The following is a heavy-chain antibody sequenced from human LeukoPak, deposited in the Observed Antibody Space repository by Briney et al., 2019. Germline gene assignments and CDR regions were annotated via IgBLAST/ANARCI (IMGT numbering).Heavy chain of an antibody. CDR1: GGSFSGSY. J-gene: IGHJ5*02. V-gene: IGHV4-34*01. Sequence: SETLSLTCAVYGGSFSGSYWGWIRQPPGKGLEWIGEINHSGSTNYNPSLKSRVTISVDTSKNQFSLKLNSVTAADTALYYCARGRGPSRITGTTTQLGGVWFDPWGQGTLVTVSS. CDR2: INHSGST. CDR3: ARGRGPSRITGTTTQLGGVWFDP. D-gene: IGHD1-7*01.